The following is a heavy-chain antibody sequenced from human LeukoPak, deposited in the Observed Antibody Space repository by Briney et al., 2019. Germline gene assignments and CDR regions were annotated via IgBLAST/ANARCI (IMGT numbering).Heavy chain of an antibody. V-gene: IGHV5-51*01. Sequence: GESLKISCKGSGDRFTNYWIGWVRQMPGKGLEWMGIIYPGDSDTRYSPSFQGQVTISADRATSTAYLQWSSLKASDSAMYYCARRTLRSRNCFNPWGQGTLVTVSS. CDR3: ARRTLRSRNCFNP. CDR2: IYPGDSDT. D-gene: IGHD2-21*01. CDR1: GDRFTNYW. J-gene: IGHJ5*02.